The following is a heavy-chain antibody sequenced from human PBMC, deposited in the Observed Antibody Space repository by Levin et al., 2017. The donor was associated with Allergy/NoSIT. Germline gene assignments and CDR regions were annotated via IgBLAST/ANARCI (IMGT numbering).Heavy chain of an antibody. Sequence: GESLKISCSASGFNFADYATSWFRQTPGKGLEWGGFIRSEAHGGTSEFAASVKGRFTFSRDESKSIAYLQMNSLKTEDTAVYYCSRPIAVAGMHFDPWGQGTLVTVSS. CDR3: SRPIAVAGMHFDP. CDR2: IRSEAHGGTS. CDR1: GFNFADYA. D-gene: IGHD6-19*01. V-gene: IGHV3-49*03. J-gene: IGHJ5*02.